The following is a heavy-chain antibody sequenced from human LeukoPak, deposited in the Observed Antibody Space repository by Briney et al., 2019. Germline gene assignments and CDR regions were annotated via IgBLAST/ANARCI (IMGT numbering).Heavy chain of an antibody. V-gene: IGHV3-33*06. CDR3: VKGPSQWLVDY. J-gene: IGHJ4*02. Sequence: GGSLRLSCAASGFTFSSYGMHWVRQAPGKGLEWVAVIWYDGSNKYYADSVKGRFTISRDNSKNTLYLQMNSLRAEDTAVYYCVKGPSQWLVDYWGQGTLVTVSS. CDR1: GFTFSSYG. CDR2: IWYDGSNK. D-gene: IGHD6-19*01.